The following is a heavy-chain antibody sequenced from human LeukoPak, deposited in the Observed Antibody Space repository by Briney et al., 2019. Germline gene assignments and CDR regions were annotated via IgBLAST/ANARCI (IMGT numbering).Heavy chain of an antibody. J-gene: IGHJ4*02. D-gene: IGHD6-13*01. V-gene: IGHV1-2*02. CDR3: AREYVADSSPLFDY. Sequence: ASVKVSCKASVYSFIVYSMHWVRQAPGQGLEWMGWINPNTGGTNYAQKFQGRVTMTRDTSISTAYMELSSLRSDDTAVYHCAREYVADSSPLFDYWGQGSLVTVSS. CDR2: INPNTGGT. CDR1: VYSFIVYS.